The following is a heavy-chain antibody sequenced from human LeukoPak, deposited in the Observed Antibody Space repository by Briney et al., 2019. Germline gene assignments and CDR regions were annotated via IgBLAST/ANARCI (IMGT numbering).Heavy chain of an antibody. CDR2: IDTSADT. D-gene: IGHD3-22*01. V-gene: IGHV3-13*01. J-gene: IGHJ4*02. CDR3: ARADKGGYYDY. Sequence: PGGSLRLSCAASGFTFSTSDMHWVRQAAGKSLEWVSAIDTSADTYYPGSVKGRFTISRENAKNSLYLQMNSLRAGDTAVYYCARADKGGYYDYWGQGTLVTVSS. CDR1: GFTFSTSD.